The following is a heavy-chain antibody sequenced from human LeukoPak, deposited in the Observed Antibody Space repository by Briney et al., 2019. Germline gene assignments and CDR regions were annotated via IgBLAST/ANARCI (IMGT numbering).Heavy chain of an antibody. V-gene: IGHV3-7*01. Sequence: PGGSLRLSCAASGFTFSTYWMTWLRQAPGKGLEWVANIKQDGSETHYVDSVKGRFTISRDNAKNSLYLQMNSLRAEATAVYYCARHSGTYFNYWGQGTLVTVSS. CDR2: IKQDGSET. CDR1: GFTFSTYW. J-gene: IGHJ4*02. CDR3: ARHSGTYFNY. D-gene: IGHD1-26*01.